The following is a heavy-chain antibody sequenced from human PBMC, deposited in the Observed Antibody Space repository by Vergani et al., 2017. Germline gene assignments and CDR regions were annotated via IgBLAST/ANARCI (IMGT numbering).Heavy chain of an antibody. CDR3: RYSGSPSSGYFDY. V-gene: IGHV4-31*03. CDR2: IYYSGST. CDR1: GGSISSGGYY. Sequence: QVQLQESGPGLVKPSQTLSLTCTVSGGSISSGGYYLSWIRQHPGKGLEWIGYIYYSGSTYYNPSLKSRVTISVDTSKNQFSLKLSSVTAADTAVYYCRYSGSPSSGYFDYWGQGTLVTVSS. J-gene: IGHJ4*02. D-gene: IGHD3-10*01.